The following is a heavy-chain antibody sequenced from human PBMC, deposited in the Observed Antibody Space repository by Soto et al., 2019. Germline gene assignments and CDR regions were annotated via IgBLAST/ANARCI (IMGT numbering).Heavy chain of an antibody. V-gene: IGHV1-18*01. CDR3: ARELAVTTAYYFDY. J-gene: IGHJ4*02. Sequence: GASVKVSCKASGYTFTSYGISWVRQAPGQGLEWMGWISAYNGNTNYAQKLQGRVTMTTDTSTSTAYMELRSLGSDDTAVYYCARELAVTTAYYFDYWGQGTLVTVSS. CDR1: GYTFTSYG. CDR2: ISAYNGNT. D-gene: IGHD4-17*01.